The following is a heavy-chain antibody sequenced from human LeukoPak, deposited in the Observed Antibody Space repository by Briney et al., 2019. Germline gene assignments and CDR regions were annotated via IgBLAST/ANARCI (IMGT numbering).Heavy chain of an antibody. CDR1: GDSITRGIYY. Sequence: SETLSLTCTVSGDSITRGIYYWSWIRQPPGKGLEWIGYIYYSGSTNYNPSLKSRVTISVDTSKNQFSLKLSSVTAADTAVYYCARGGAGYKNFDYWGQGTLVTVSS. D-gene: IGHD5-24*01. CDR3: ARGGAGYKNFDY. J-gene: IGHJ4*02. V-gene: IGHV4-61*01. CDR2: IYYSGST.